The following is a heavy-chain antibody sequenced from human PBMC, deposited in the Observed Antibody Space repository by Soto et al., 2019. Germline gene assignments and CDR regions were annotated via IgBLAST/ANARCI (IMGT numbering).Heavy chain of an antibody. V-gene: IGHV4-31*03. CDR3: ARGRRFTSSWFFFDS. Sequence: PSETLSLTCSVSGDSMTSGGYYWSWVRHHPGKGLEWVGSIYYTGDTYFNPSLKSRITVSMDTSKNEFSLKLTSVTSADTAVYYCARGRRFTSSWFFFDSWGQGTLVTVSS. D-gene: IGHD6-13*01. J-gene: IGHJ4*02. CDR1: GDSMTSGGYY. CDR2: IYYTGDT.